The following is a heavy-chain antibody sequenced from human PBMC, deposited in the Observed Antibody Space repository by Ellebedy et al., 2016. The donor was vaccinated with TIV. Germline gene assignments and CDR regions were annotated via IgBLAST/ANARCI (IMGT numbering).Heavy chain of an antibody. CDR2: INHSGST. CDR1: GGSFSGYY. V-gene: IGHV4-34*01. CDR3: ARHRSAVAGPRHGMDV. D-gene: IGHD6-19*01. J-gene: IGHJ6*02. Sequence: SETLSLTCAVYGGSFSGYYWSWIRQPAGKGLEWIGEINHSGSTNYNPSLKSRVTVSVDTSKNQFSLKLSSVTAADTAVYYCARHRSAVAGPRHGMDVWGQGTTVTVSS.